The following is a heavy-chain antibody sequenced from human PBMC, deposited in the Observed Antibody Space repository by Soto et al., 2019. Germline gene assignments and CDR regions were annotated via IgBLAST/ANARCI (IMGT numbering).Heavy chain of an antibody. Sequence: SETLSLTCTVSGGSVSSGSYYWSWIRQPPGKGLEWIGYIYYSGSTNYNPSLKSRVTISVDTSKNQFSLKLSSVTAADTAVYYCARGGASYLGYFDYWGQGTLVTVSS. D-gene: IGHD1-26*01. J-gene: IGHJ4*02. V-gene: IGHV4-61*01. CDR1: GGSVSSGSYY. CDR3: ARGGASYLGYFDY. CDR2: IYYSGST.